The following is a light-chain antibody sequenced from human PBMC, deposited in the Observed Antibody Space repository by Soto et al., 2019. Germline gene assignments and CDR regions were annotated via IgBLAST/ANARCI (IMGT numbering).Light chain of an antibody. V-gene: IGKV1-17*01. CDR1: QDIRID. Sequence: DIEMTQSPSSLSAYVGDRVTITCRASQDIRIDLGWFQQKPGKAPKRLIYAASSLQSGVPSRFSGSGSGTEFTLTISSLQPEDFATYYCLQHNNYPPTFGQGTKVEI. CDR3: LQHNNYPPT. CDR2: AAS. J-gene: IGKJ1*01.